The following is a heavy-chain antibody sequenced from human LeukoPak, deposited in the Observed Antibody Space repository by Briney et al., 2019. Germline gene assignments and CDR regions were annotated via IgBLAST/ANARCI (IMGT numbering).Heavy chain of an antibody. J-gene: IGHJ4*02. CDR3: TRRLDD. CDR2: IRFTGSYI. CDR1: GFTFSHYS. Sequence: GGSLRLSCVASGFTFSHYSMNWVRQAPGKGLEWVSSIRFTGSYIYYADSVKGRFTISRDNAQNSLYLQMNGLRVEDTAVYYCTRRLDDWGQGTLVTVSS. V-gene: IGHV3-21*06. D-gene: IGHD3-16*01.